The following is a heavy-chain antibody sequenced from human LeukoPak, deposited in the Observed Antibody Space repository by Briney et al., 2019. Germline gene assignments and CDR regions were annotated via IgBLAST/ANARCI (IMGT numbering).Heavy chain of an antibody. CDR2: IYPGDSDT. CDR1: GYSFTSYW. Sequence: GESLKISCKGSGYSFTSYWIGWVRQMPGKGLEWMGIIYPGDSDTRHSPSFQGQVTISADKSISTAYLQWSSLKASDTAMYYCARLGRRLLEWLYLDYWGQGTLVTVSS. J-gene: IGHJ4*02. CDR3: ARLGRRLLEWLYLDY. D-gene: IGHD3-3*01. V-gene: IGHV5-51*01.